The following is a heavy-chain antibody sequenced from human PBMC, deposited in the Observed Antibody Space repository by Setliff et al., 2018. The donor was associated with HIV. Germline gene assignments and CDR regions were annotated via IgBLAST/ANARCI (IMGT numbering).Heavy chain of an antibody. D-gene: IGHD6-13*01. CDR3: ARHPGSTSNWYKGAFDF. CDR1: NYSINSGYY. J-gene: IGHJ3*01. V-gene: IGHV4-38-2*01. Sequence: SETLSLTCAVSNYSINSGYYWGWIRQPPGKGLEWIGSIYHSGSTYYNPSLKSRVTISVDTSKNQVSLRLTSVTAADTAVYYCARHPGSTSNWYKGAFDFWGQGRMVTVSS. CDR2: IYHSGST.